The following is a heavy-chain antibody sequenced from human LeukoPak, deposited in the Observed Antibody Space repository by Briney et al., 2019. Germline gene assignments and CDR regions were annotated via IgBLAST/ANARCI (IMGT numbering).Heavy chain of an antibody. V-gene: IGHV1-69*05. Sequence: ASVKVSCKAPGGTFSSYAISWVRQAPGQGLEWMGGIIPIFDTANYAQKFQGRVTITTDESTSTAYMELSSLRSEDTAVYYCARSILGVRQLAPSLHYYYYMDVWGKGTTVTVSS. CDR2: IIPIFDTA. CDR3: ARSILGVRQLAPSLHYYYYMDV. CDR1: GGTFSSYA. J-gene: IGHJ6*03. D-gene: IGHD6-6*01.